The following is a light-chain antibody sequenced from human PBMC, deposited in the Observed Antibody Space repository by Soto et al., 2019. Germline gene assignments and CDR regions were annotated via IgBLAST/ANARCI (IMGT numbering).Light chain of an antibody. CDR3: QQYNNWPRT. Sequence: EVVLTQSPATLSVSPGERATLSCRASQSVRSNLAWYQQKSGQPPRLLIYDASTRATGFPARFSGSGSGTEFTLTISSLQSEDFAVYYCQQYNNWPRTFGQGTKVDIK. CDR2: DAS. CDR1: QSVRSN. V-gene: IGKV3D-15*01. J-gene: IGKJ1*01.